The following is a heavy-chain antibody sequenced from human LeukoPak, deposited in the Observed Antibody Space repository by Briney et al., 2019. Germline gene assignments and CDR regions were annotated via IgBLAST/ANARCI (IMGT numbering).Heavy chain of an antibody. CDR3: AKVMGSGSSVYYYYYGMDV. D-gene: IGHD1-26*01. CDR2: ISGSGGST. CDR1: GFTFSSYA. Sequence: GGSLRLSCAASGFTFSSYAMSWVRQAPGKGLEWVSAISGSGGSTYYADSVKGRFTISRDNSKNTLYLQMNSLRAEDTAVYYCAKVMGSGSSVYYYYYGMDVWGQGTTVTVSS. V-gene: IGHV3-23*01. J-gene: IGHJ6*02.